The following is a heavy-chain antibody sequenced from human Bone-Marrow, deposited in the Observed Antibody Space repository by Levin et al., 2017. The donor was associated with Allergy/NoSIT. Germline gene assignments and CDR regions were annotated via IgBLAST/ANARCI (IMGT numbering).Heavy chain of an antibody. CDR2: IHHSGST. J-gene: IGHJ5*02. CDR1: GGSINGYY. CDR3: ARRVQMPAVPAATDTWLDP. D-gene: IGHD2-2*01. Sequence: ASETLSLTCTVSGGSINGYYWNWIRQPPGRGLEWVGHIHHSGSTIFNPSLKSRVTMAIDTSNNQFFLSLTSVTASDTAVYFCARRVQMPAVPAATDTWLDPWGQGTLVIVSS. V-gene: IGHV4-59*08.